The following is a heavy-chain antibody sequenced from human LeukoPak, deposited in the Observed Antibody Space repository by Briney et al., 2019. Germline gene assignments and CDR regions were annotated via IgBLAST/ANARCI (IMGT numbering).Heavy chain of an antibody. J-gene: IGHJ4*02. CDR2: ISGDGGST. CDR3: AKDQWQAGGFDY. CDR1: GFTFDEYG. Sequence: GGSLRLSCAASGFTFDEYGMYWGRQAPGKGLEWVSLISGDGGSTFYADSVKGRFTISRDNSKNSLYLQMNRLRTEDTALYYCAKDQWQAGGFDYWGQGTLVTVSS. V-gene: IGHV3-43*02. D-gene: IGHD6-19*01.